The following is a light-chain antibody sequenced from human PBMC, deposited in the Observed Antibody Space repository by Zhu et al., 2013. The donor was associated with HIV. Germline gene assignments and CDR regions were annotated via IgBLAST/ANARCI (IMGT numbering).Light chain of an antibody. V-gene: IGLV2-14*01. CDR3: NSYTYSGARV. Sequence: QSALTQPASVSGSPGQSITISCTGTSSDVGAFNYVSWYQQHPGKAPKLMIYEVSNRPSGVSNRFSGSKSGSTASLTISGLQAEDEADYYCNSYTYSGARVFGTGTKVTVL. CDR2: EVS. J-gene: IGLJ1*01. CDR1: SSDVGAFNY.